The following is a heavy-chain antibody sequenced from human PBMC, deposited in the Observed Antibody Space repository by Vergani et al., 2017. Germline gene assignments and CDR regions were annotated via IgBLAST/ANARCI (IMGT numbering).Heavy chain of an antibody. V-gene: IGHV1-18*01. D-gene: IGHD2-2*01. J-gene: IGHJ6*02. CDR1: GDTFTSYG. CDR3: ARDRIVVVPAAMFDYYYYGMDV. Sequence: QVQLVQSGAEVKKPGASVKVSCKASGDTFTSYGISWVRQAPGQGLEWMGWISAYNGNTNYAQKRQGRVTMTTDTSTSTAYMELRSLRSDDTAVYYCARDRIVVVPAAMFDYYYYGMDVWGQGTTVTVSS. CDR2: ISAYNGNT.